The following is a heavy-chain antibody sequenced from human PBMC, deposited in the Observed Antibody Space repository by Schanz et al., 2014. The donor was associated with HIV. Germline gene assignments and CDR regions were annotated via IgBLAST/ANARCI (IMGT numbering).Heavy chain of an antibody. J-gene: IGHJ5*02. CDR3: AREYYSRNCKWFDP. CDR1: EFIFSSYA. D-gene: IGHD6-13*01. Sequence: QVQLVESGGGVVQPGRSLRLSCAASEFIFSSYAMHWVRQAPGKGLEWVAVIWYDGTNIDYADSVKLRFTVSRDNSKNMLYLQMNSLRAEDTAVYGCAREYYSRNCKWFDPWGQGTLVTVSS. V-gene: IGHV3-33*08. CDR2: IWYDGTNI.